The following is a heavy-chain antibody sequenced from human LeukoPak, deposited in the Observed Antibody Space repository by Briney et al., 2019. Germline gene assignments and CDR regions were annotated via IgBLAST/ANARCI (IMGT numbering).Heavy chain of an antibody. Sequence: ASVKVSCKASGYTFTSYAMHWVRQAPGQRLEWMGWINAGNGNTKYSQKFQGRVTITRDTSASTAYMELSSLRSEDTAVYYCARWVAGVVYYYYGMDVWGQGTTVTVSS. CDR3: ARWVAGVVYYYYGMDV. J-gene: IGHJ6*02. V-gene: IGHV1-3*01. CDR2: INAGNGNT. D-gene: IGHD2-15*01. CDR1: GYTFTSYA.